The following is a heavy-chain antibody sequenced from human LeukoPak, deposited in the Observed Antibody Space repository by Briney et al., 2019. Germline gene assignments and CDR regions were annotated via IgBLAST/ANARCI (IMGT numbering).Heavy chain of an antibody. D-gene: IGHD3-22*01. J-gene: IGHJ4*02. CDR1: GFTFSSHA. CDR3: AIETTDSPDY. CDR2: ISGSGVNT. Sequence: GGSLRLSCVASGFTFSSHAMAWVRQAPGKGLEWVSGISGSGVNTFYADSVKGRFTISRDNSKNTLFLQMNSLSAEDTAVYYCAIETTDSPDYRGQGTLVTVSS. V-gene: IGHV3-23*01.